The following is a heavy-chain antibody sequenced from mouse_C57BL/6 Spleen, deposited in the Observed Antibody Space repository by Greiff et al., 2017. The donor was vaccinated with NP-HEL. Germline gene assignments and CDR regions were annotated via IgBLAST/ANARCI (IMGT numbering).Heavy chain of an antibody. Sequence: EVQLVESGGGLVKPGGSLKLSCAASGFTFSSYAMSWVRQTPEKRLEWVATISDGGSYTYYPDNVKGRFTISRDNAKNNLYLQMSHLKSEDTAMYYCARADGYYGGQGTTLTVSS. V-gene: IGHV5-4*01. J-gene: IGHJ2*01. CDR2: ISDGGSYT. CDR3: ARADGYY. CDR1: GFTFSSYA. D-gene: IGHD2-3*01.